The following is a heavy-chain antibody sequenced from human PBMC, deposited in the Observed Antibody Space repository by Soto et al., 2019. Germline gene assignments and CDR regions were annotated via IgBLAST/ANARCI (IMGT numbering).Heavy chain of an antibody. D-gene: IGHD3-16*02. CDR1: GGSISSGDYY. Sequence: QVQLQESGPGLVKPSQTLSLTCTVSGGSISSGDYYWSWIRQPPGKGLEWIGYIYYSGSTYYNPSLKRRVTISVDTSKNQFPLKLSSGTAADTAVYYCARGGWDYVWGSYRETGTFDYWGQGTLVTVSS. J-gene: IGHJ4*02. V-gene: IGHV4-30-4*01. CDR2: IYYSGST. CDR3: ARGGWDYVWGSYRETGTFDY.